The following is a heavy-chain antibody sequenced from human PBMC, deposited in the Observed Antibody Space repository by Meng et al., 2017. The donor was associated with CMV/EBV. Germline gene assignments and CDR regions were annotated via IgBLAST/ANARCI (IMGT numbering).Heavy chain of an antibody. Sequence: GESLKISCAAPGFTFSSYAMHWVRQAPGQGLEWMGWINPNSGGTNYAQKFQGRVTMTRDTSISTAYMELSRLRSDDTAVYYCARAPRRYSTHVDYWGQGTLVTVSS. CDR3: ARAPRRYSTHVDY. V-gene: IGHV1-2*02. CDR2: INPNSGGT. CDR1: GFTFSSYA. D-gene: IGHD6-13*01. J-gene: IGHJ4*02.